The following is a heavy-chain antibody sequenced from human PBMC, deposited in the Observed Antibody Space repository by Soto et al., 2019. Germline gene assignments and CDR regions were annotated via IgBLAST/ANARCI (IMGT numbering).Heavy chain of an antibody. Sequence: PSDTLSLTCTVSGGSISSGGYYWSWIRQHPGKGLEWIGYIYYSGSTYYNPSLKTRVTISVDTSKNQFSLKLSSVTAADTAVYYCARGVSSGFDYWGQGTLVTGSS. V-gene: IGHV4-31*03. D-gene: IGHD3-22*01. CDR3: ARGVSSGFDY. J-gene: IGHJ4*02. CDR1: GGSISSGGYY. CDR2: IYYSGST.